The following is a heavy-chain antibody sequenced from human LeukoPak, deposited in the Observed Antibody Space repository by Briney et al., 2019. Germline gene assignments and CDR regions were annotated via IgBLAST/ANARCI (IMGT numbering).Heavy chain of an antibody. V-gene: IGHV3-7*01. CDR3: ATNGDYPAYYYYGMDV. CDR1: GFTFSNSW. CDR2: ISQDGGEK. J-gene: IGHJ6*02. D-gene: IGHD4-17*01. Sequence: GGSLRLSCAGSGFTFSNSWMSWVRQAPGRGLEWVAIISQDGGEKYYVDSVKGRFTISRDNAKNSLYLQLNSLRADDTAVYYCATNGDYPAYYYYGMDVWGQGTTVTVSS.